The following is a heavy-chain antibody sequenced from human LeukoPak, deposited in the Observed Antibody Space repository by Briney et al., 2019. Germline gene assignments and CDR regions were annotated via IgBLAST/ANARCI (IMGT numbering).Heavy chain of an antibody. V-gene: IGHV4-30-2*01. Sequence: SETLSLTCTVSGGSISSGGYYWSWIRQPPGKGLEWIGYIHHSGSTYYNPSLKSRVTISVDRSKNQFSLKLSSVTAADTAVYYCARALPYSGSYYFDYWGQGTLVTVSS. D-gene: IGHD1-26*01. CDR1: GGSISSGGYY. CDR2: IHHSGST. J-gene: IGHJ4*02. CDR3: ARALPYSGSYYFDY.